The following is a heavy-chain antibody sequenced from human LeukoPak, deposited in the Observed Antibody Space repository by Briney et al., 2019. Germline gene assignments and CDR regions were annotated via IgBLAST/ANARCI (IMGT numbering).Heavy chain of an antibody. V-gene: IGHV3-30*03. CDR1: GFTFSSYS. Sequence: SGGSLRLSCAASGFTFSSYSMNWVRQAPGKGLEWVAVISYDGSNKYYADSVKGRFTISRDNSKNTLYLQMNNLRAEDTAVYYCARGRGYYYDSSGPYYFDYWGQGTLVTVSS. D-gene: IGHD3-22*01. J-gene: IGHJ4*02. CDR3: ARGRGYYYDSSGPYYFDY. CDR2: ISYDGSNK.